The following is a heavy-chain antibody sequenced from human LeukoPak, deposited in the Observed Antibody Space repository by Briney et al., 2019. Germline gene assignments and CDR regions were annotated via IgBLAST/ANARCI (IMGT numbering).Heavy chain of an antibody. J-gene: IGHJ6*02. CDR2: MYYSGSS. CDR3: ARGPPAVINPVYYYYGMDV. CDR1: GGSIRSPGYY. Sequence: SETLSLTCTVSGGSIRSPGYYWGWTRQPPGKGLEWIGSMYYSGSSFYNPSLKSRVAISVDTSKYQFSLKLSSVTAADTAVYYCARGPPAVINPVYYYYGMDVWGQGTTVTVSS. D-gene: IGHD3-16*02. V-gene: IGHV4-39*07.